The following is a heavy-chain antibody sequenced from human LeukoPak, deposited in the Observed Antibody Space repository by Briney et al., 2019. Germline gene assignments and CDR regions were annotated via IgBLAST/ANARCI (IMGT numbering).Heavy chain of an antibody. CDR3: AREAGADKNWFDP. J-gene: IGHJ5*02. Sequence: SQTLSLTCTVSGGSISSGSYYWSWIRQPAGKGLEWIGRISTSGSTNYNPSLKSRVTMSVDTSKNQFSLKLSSVTAADTAVYYCAREAGADKNWFDPWGQGTLVTVSS. V-gene: IGHV4-61*02. D-gene: IGHD1-26*01. CDR2: ISTSGST. CDR1: GGSISSGSYY.